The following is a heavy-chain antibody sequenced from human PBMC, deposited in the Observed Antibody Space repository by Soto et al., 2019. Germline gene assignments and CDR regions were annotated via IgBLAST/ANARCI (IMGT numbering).Heavy chain of an antibody. V-gene: IGHV1-18*04. D-gene: IGHD1-7*01. CDR3: ARGFEPRYEGPWQPLLSPELFDY. CDR2: ISSYNGNT. CDR1: GYTFTSYG. J-gene: IGHJ4*02. Sequence: ASVKVSCKASGYTFTSYGISWVRQAPGQGLEWMGWISSYNGNTTCAQKLQGRVTMTTDTSTSTGYMELRSMRSDDTGVYYCARGFEPRYEGPWQPLLSPELFDYWGQGALVTVSS.